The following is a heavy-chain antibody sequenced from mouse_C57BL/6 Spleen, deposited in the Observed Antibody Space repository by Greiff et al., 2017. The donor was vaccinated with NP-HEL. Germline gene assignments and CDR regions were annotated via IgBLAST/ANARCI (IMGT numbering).Heavy chain of an antibody. CDR3: ARARDDGYYFDY. J-gene: IGHJ2*01. CDR2: ISYDGSN. D-gene: IGHD2-3*01. V-gene: IGHV3-6*01. Sequence: VQLKESGPGLVKPSQSLSLTCSVTGYSITSGYYWNWIRQFPGNKLEWMGYISYDGSNNYNPSLKNRITITRDTSKNQLFLKLNTATTEDTATYYCARARDDGYYFDYWGQGTTLTVSS. CDR1: GYSITSGYY.